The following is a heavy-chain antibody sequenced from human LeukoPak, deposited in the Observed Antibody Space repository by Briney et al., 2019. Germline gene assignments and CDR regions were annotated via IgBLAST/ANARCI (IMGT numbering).Heavy chain of an antibody. CDR1: GGSISNYY. CDR2: IYYSGST. D-gene: IGHD3-22*01. CDR3: AGAPYDSSGS. J-gene: IGHJ5*02. Sequence: PSETLSLTCTVSGGSISNYYWSWIRQPPGKGLEWIGYIYYSGSTNYNPSLKSRVTISVDTSKNQFSLKLSSVTAADTAVYYCAGAPYDSSGSWGQGTLVTVSS. V-gene: IGHV4-59*12.